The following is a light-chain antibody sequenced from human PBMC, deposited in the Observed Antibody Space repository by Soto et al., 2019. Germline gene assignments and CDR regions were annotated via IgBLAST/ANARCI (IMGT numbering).Light chain of an antibody. CDR2: DAS. CDR3: QQYENLPT. V-gene: IGKV1-33*01. Sequence: IQMTQSPSSLSASVGAMVTIICQASQNINNYLNWYQQKPGTAPKLLIYDASNLEAGVPSRFRGSGSGTDFTFTISRLQPEDIATYYCQQYENLPTFGQGTRLEIK. CDR1: QNINNY. J-gene: IGKJ5*01.